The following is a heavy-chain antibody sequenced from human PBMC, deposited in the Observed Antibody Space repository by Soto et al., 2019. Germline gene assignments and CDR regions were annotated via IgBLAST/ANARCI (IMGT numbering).Heavy chain of an antibody. CDR3: ARDGGYGSGSYYYTY. D-gene: IGHD3-10*01. CDR2: IYYSGST. V-gene: IGHV4-31*03. Sequence: PSETLSLTCTVSGGSISSVGYYWSWIRQHPGKGLEWIGYIYYSGSTSYNPSLKSRVTISVDTSKNQFSLKLSSVTAADTAVYYCARDGGYGSGSYYYTYWGQGTLVTVSS. CDR1: GGSISSVGYY. J-gene: IGHJ4*02.